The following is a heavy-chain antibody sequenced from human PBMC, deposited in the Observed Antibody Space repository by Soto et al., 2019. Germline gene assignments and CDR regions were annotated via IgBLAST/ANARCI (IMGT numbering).Heavy chain of an antibody. CDR3: ATNLSSGWPD. CDR2: ISYDGSNK. D-gene: IGHD6-19*01. CDR1: GFTFSSYG. V-gene: IGHV3-30*03. Sequence: PGGSLRLSCAASGFTFSSYGMHWVRQAPGKGLEWVAVISYDGSNKYYADSVKGRFTISRGNSKNTLYLQMNSLRAEDTAVYYCATNLSSGWPDWGQGTLVTVSS. J-gene: IGHJ4*02.